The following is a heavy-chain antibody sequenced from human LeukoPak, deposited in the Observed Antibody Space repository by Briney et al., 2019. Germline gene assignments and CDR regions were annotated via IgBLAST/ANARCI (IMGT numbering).Heavy chain of an antibody. CDR3: ARDRYYYDSSGYPRYYFDY. Sequence: PSETLSLTCSVSGYSISSAYYWGWIRQPPGKGLEWIGTMYHSGSTNYNPSLKSRVTISVDTSKNQFSLKLSSVTAADTAVYYCARDRYYYDSSGYPRYYFDYWGQGTLVTVSS. D-gene: IGHD3-22*01. V-gene: IGHV4-38-2*02. CDR1: GYSISSAYY. J-gene: IGHJ4*02. CDR2: MYHSGST.